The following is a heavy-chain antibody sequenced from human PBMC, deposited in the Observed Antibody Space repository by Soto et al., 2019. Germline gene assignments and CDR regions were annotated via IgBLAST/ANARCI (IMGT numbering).Heavy chain of an antibody. J-gene: IGHJ5*02. CDR1: GGSISSSNW. CDR3: ARSIIAAAGTNWFDP. V-gene: IGHV4-4*02. CDR2: IYHSGST. Sequence: SETLSLTCAVSGGSISSSNWWSWVRQPPGKGLEWIGEIYHSGSTNYNPSLKSRVTISVDKSKNQFSLKLSSVTAADTAVYYCARSIIAAAGTNWFDPWGQGTLVTVSS. D-gene: IGHD6-13*01.